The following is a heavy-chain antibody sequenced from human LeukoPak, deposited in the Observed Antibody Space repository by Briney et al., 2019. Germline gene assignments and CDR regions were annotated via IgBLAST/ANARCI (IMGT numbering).Heavy chain of an antibody. CDR1: GFTFSGSA. V-gene: IGHV3-73*01. CDR2: IRSKANSYAT. D-gene: IGHD2-15*01. J-gene: IGHJ4*02. Sequence: GGSLRLSCAASGFTFSGSAMHWVRQASGKGVEWVGRIRSKANSYATAYAASVKGRFTISRDDSKNTAYLRMNSLKTEDTAVYYCTRRVVVVDSGSNYFDYWGQGTLVTVSS. CDR3: TRRVVVVDSGSNYFDY.